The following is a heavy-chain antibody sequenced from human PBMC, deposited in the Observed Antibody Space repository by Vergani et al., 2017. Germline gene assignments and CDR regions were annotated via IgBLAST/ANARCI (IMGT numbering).Heavy chain of an antibody. J-gene: IGHJ6*02. CDR1: GFTFSSYA. D-gene: IGHD6-19*01. CDR2: ISGSGGST. V-gene: IGHV3-23*01. Sequence: EVQLLESGGGLVQPGGSLRLSCAASGFTFSSYAMSWVRQAPGKGLEWVSAISGSGGSTYYADSVKGRFTISRDNSKNTLYLQMNSLRAEDTAVYYCAXDLSLWLPLNYCYYGMDVWGQGTTVTVSS. CDR3: AXDLSLWLPLNYCYYGMDV.